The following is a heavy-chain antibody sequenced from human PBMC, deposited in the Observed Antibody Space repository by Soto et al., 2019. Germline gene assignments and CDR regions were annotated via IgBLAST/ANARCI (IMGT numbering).Heavy chain of an antibody. D-gene: IGHD1-26*01. CDR2: IYYSGST. CDR1: GGSISSSIYY. J-gene: IGHJ4*02. V-gene: IGHV4-39*01. Sequence: PSETLSLTCTVSGGSISSSIYYWVWIRQPPGKGLEWIGSIYYSGSTYYNPSLKSRVTISVDTSKNHFSLKLSSVTAADTAVYYCARHGTLLIDYWGQGTLVTVSS. CDR3: ARHGTLLIDY.